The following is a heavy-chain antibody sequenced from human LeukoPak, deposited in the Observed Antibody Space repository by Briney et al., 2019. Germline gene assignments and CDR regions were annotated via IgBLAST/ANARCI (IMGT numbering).Heavy chain of an antibody. CDR2: IWSDASNT. CDR1: GFIFSSYG. V-gene: IGHV3-33*01. CDR3: TRTYNIRYFDT. Sequence: PGGSLRLSCAASGFIFSSYGMHWVRQAPGKGLEWVAVIWSDASNTYYVDSVKGRFTISRDNSENTLYLQMNSLRAEDTAVYYCTRTYNIRYFDTWGQGTLVTVSS. J-gene: IGHJ4*02. D-gene: IGHD3-9*01.